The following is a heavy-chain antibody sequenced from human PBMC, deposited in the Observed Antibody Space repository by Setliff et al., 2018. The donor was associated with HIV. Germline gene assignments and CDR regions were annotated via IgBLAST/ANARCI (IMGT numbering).Heavy chain of an antibody. V-gene: IGHV1-69*06. CDR1: GGTFSNYA. D-gene: IGHD3-22*01. Sequence: SVKVSCKASGGTFSNYAISWVRQAPGQGLEWMGRIVPLFGTTNYAQKFQGRVTIIADKSTSTAYMEVSSLRSEDTAVYYCARASLGDSGSYYYSYWGQGTLVTVSS. CDR2: IVPLFGTT. CDR3: ARASLGDSGSYYYSY. J-gene: IGHJ4*02.